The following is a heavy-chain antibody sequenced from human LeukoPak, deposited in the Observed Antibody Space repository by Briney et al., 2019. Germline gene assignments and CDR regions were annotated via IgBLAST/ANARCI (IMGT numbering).Heavy chain of an antibody. V-gene: IGHV3-53*01. CDR3: AKDRELRYFDWSYYFDY. Sequence: GGSLRLSCAASGFTVSSNYMSWVRQAPGKGLEWVSVIYSGGSTYYADSVKGRFTISRDNSKNTLYLQMNSLRAEDTAVYYCAKDRELRYFDWSYYFDYWGQGTLVTVSS. J-gene: IGHJ4*02. CDR2: IYSGGST. CDR1: GFTVSSNY. D-gene: IGHD3-9*01.